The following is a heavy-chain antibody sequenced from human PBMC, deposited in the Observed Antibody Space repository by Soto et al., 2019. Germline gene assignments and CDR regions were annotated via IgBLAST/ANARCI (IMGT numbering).Heavy chain of an antibody. Sequence: PGGSLRLSCAASGFTFNNYGMTWVRQAPGKWLEWVSGTSSSGDTTYYVDSVKGRLTISRDNSKNTLYLQMTSLRVEDTAVYYCASEYGSGSYGHYYGMDVWGQGXTVTV. CDR1: GFTFNNYG. J-gene: IGHJ6*02. CDR3: ASEYGSGSYGHYYGMDV. D-gene: IGHD3-10*01. CDR2: TSSSGDTT. V-gene: IGHV3-23*01.